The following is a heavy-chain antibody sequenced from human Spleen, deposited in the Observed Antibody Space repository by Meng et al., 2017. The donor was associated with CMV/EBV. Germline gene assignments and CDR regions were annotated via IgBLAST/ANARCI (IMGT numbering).Heavy chain of an antibody. Sequence: SLKISCAASGFTFDDYAMHWVRQAPGKGLEWVSGISWNSGSIGYADSVKGRFTISRDNAKNSLYLQMNSLRAEDTALYYCAKDISGSHQLYYFDYWGQGTLVTVSS. CDR3: AKDISGSHQLYYFDY. CDR2: ISWNSGSI. D-gene: IGHD1-26*01. V-gene: IGHV3-9*01. J-gene: IGHJ4*02. CDR1: GFTFDDYA.